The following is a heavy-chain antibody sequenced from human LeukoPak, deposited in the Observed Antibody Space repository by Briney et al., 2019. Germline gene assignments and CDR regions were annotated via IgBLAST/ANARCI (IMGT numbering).Heavy chain of an antibody. V-gene: IGHV4-61*02. J-gene: IGHJ3*02. CDR1: GDSISSGNYY. Sequence: SETLSLTCAVSGDSISSGNYYWTWIRQPAGKGLEWIGRIYTSGNTNYNPSLKSQVTISMDTSKNQFSLNLNSVTAADTAVYYCARDRAGDSFDIWGQGTMVTVSS. CDR2: IYTSGNT. D-gene: IGHD7-27*01. CDR3: ARDRAGDSFDI.